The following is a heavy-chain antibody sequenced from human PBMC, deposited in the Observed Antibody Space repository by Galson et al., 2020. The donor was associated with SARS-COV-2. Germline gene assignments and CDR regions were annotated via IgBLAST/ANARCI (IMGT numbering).Heavy chain of an antibody. CDR3: AREQDTTMTLGETNYFDY. CDR1: GASISPYY. J-gene: IGHJ4*02. Sequence: ETLSLTCTVSGASISPYYWSWVRQPPGKGLEWIGFIYFTGTTNYNRSLRSRLTISLDSSRNQFSLKLDSVTAADTAVYYCAREQDTTMTLGETNYFDYWGQGTLVTVSS. D-gene: IGHD5-18*01. V-gene: IGHV4-59*01. CDR2: IYFTGTT.